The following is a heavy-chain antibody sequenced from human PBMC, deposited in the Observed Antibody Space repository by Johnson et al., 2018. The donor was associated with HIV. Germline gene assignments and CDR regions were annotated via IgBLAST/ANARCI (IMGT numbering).Heavy chain of an antibody. D-gene: IGHD3-22*01. V-gene: IGHV3-30*02. CDR2: IRYDGSNK. J-gene: IGHJ3*01. CDR3: AKARFCGERPDSLEL. CDR1: GFTFSDYG. Sequence: QVQLVESGGGLVQPGGSLRLSCAASGFTFSDYGIHWVRQVPGKGLEWVAFIRYDGSNKYYADSVGGRFFISRDNSKNTLYLQMNTLTTEDTAVYNCAKARFCGERPDSLELWGQGTMVTVSS.